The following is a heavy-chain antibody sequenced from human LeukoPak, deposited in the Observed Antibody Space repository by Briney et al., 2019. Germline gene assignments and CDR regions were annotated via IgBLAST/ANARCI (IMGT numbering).Heavy chain of an antibody. D-gene: IGHD6-19*01. CDR1: GFTFSTYS. CDR2: VSGTSEYI. Sequence: PGGSLRLSCAASGFTFSTYSMIWVRQAPGKGLEWVSSVSGTSEYIYYADSVRGRFTISRDNAKNTVYLQMNSLRAEDTAVYYCARWYSSGWYSDYWGQGTLVTVSS. CDR3: ARWYSSGWYSDY. V-gene: IGHV3-21*06. J-gene: IGHJ4*02.